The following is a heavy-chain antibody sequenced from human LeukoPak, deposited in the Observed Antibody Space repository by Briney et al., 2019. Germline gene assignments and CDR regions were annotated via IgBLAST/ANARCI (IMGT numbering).Heavy chain of an antibody. D-gene: IGHD1-14*01. CDR3: ARIVGGTRGNWFAA. CDR1: GYTFTSYG. V-gene: IGHV1-18*01. Sequence: ASVKVSCKASGYTFTSYGISCVRQAPGQGLEWMGWISAYNGNTNYAQKLQGRVTMTTDTSTSTAYMELRSLRSDDTAVYYCARIVGGTRGNWFAAWGQGTLVTVSS. J-gene: IGHJ5*02. CDR2: ISAYNGNT.